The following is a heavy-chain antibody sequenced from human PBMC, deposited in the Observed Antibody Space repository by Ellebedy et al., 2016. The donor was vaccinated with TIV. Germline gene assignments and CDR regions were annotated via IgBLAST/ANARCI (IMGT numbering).Heavy chain of an antibody. Sequence: PGGSLRLSCAASGFTFSNAWMSWVRQAPGKGLEWVGRIKSKTDGGTTDYAAPVKGRFTISRDDSKNTLYLQMNSLKTEDTAVYYCTSVKELWSPNYYYYGMDVWGQGTTVTVSS. J-gene: IGHJ6*02. CDR3: TSVKELWSPNYYYYGMDV. CDR1: GFTFSNAW. V-gene: IGHV3-15*01. D-gene: IGHD5-18*01. CDR2: IKSKTDGGTT.